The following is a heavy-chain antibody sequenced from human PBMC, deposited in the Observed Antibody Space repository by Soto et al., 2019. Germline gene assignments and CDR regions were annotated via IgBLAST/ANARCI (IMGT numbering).Heavy chain of an antibody. Sequence: SETLSLTCTVSGGSISSGGYYWSWIRQHPGKGLEWIGYIYYSGSTYYNPSLKSRVTISVDTSKNQFSLKLSSVTAADTAVYYCYTNYYGSGSYYLDYWGQGTLVTVS. D-gene: IGHD3-10*01. J-gene: IGHJ4*02. CDR2: IYYSGST. CDR3: YTNYYGSGSYYLDY. CDR1: GGSISSGGYY. V-gene: IGHV4-31*03.